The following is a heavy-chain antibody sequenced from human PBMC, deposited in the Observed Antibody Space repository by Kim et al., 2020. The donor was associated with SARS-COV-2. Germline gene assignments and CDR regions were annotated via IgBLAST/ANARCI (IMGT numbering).Heavy chain of an antibody. D-gene: IGHD3-16*01. Sequence: ASVKVSCKASGYTFTSYYMHWVRQAPGQGLEWMGIINPSGGSTSYAQKFQGRGTMTRATSTSTVYMERSSLGSEDTAVYYCARDLGIMITFGGVRYYYYGRDVWGQGTKVTVSS. CDR3: ARDLGIMITFGGVRYYYYGRDV. V-gene: IGHV1-46*01. CDR1: GYTFTSYY. J-gene: IGHJ6*02. CDR2: INPSGGST.